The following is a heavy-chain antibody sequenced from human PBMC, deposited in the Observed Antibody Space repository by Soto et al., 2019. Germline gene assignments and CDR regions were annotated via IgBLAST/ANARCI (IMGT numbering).Heavy chain of an antibody. D-gene: IGHD3-22*01. V-gene: IGHV4-59*01. CDR1: GDSISTYY. CDR3: ALRSMAVVPEY. Sequence: QVQLQESGPGLVKPSETLSLTCAVSGDSISTYYCMWIRQPPGKGLESIGYLYYGRSANYNPALKXRXPXSXXTSTNQCSRTLSSMTAADTAVYYCALRSMAVVPEYWGQGTLVTVSS. CDR2: LYYGRSA. J-gene: IGHJ4*02.